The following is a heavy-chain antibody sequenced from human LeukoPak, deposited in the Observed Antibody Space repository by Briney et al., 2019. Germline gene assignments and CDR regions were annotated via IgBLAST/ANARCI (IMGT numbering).Heavy chain of an antibody. D-gene: IGHD5-12*01. CDR2: IYYSGST. CDR1: GGSISSSSYY. Sequence: SETLSLTCTVSGGSISSSSYYWGWIRQPPGKGLEWIGSIYYSGSTYYNPSLKSRVTISVDTSKNQFSLKLSSVTAADTAVYYCARQTSLAGYSGYSRAVDWFDPWGQGTQVTVSS. CDR3: ARQTSLAGYSGYSRAVDWFDP. V-gene: IGHV4-39*01. J-gene: IGHJ5*02.